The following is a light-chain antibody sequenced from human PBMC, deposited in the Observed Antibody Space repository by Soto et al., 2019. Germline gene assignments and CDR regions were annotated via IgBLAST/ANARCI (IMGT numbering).Light chain of an antibody. J-gene: IGKJ1*01. Sequence: EIVMTQSPATLSVSPGERATLSCRASQSVSSNLAWYQQKPGQAPRLLIYGASTRATGIPARFSGSGSGTEFTLTISSLQSEDFAVYYCKKYNNWLGTFGQGTKVDIK. V-gene: IGKV3-15*01. CDR2: GAS. CDR1: QSVSSN. CDR3: KKYNNWLGT.